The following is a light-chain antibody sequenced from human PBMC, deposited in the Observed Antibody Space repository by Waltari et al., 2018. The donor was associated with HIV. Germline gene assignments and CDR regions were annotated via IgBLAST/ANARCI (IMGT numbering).Light chain of an antibody. CDR1: SSDVGNYNS. J-gene: IGLJ2*01. CDR2: DVS. CDR3: CSYAGSYTLGV. Sequence: QSALTQPRSVSGSPGQSVPISCTGTSSDVGNYNSVSWYQHHPGKAPKFLIYDVSKRPSGVPDRFSGSKSGNTASLTISGLQAEDEADYYCCSYAGSYTLGVFGGGTKVTVL. V-gene: IGLV2-11*01.